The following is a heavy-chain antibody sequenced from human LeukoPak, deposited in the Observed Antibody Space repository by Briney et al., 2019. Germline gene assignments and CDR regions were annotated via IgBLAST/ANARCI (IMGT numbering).Heavy chain of an antibody. Sequence: GGSLRLSCAASGFTFDDYAMHWVRQAPGKGLEWVSGISWNSGSMGYADSVKGRFTISRDNAKNSLYLQMNSLRAEDTALYYCATSKSGWYQIDYWGQGTLVTVSS. CDR3: ATSKSGWYQIDY. D-gene: IGHD6-19*01. V-gene: IGHV3-9*01. CDR2: ISWNSGSM. J-gene: IGHJ4*02. CDR1: GFTFDDYA.